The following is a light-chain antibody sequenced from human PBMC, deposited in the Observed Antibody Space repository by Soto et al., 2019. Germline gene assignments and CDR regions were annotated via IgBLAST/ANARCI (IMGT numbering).Light chain of an antibody. CDR2: DVI. J-gene: IGLJ1*01. V-gene: IGLV2-14*03. Sequence: QSVLTQPASVSGSPGQSITISCSGTNTDVGAYGYVSWYQQHPGKAPKLILYDVINRPSGVPDRFSGSKSGNTASLTISGLQAEYEPEYFCRSYSTIRNIVFGTGTKATVL. CDR3: RSYSTIRNIV. CDR1: NTDVGAYGY.